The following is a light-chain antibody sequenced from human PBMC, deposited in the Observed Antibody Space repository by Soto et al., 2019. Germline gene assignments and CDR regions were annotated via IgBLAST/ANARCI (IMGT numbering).Light chain of an antibody. CDR3: GTWDSSLSALYV. Sequence: QAVVTQPPSVSAAPGQKVTISCSGSSSNIGNNYVSWYQQLPGTAPKLLIYDNNKRPSGIPDRFSGSKSGTSATLGITGLQTGDEADYYCGTWDSSLSALYVFGTGTKVTVL. CDR2: DNN. V-gene: IGLV1-51*01. J-gene: IGLJ1*01. CDR1: SSNIGNNY.